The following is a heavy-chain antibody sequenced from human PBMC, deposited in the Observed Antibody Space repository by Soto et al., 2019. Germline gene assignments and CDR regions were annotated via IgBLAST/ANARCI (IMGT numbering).Heavy chain of an antibody. V-gene: IGHV4-4*02. CDR1: SGSISSSNW. CDR3: ARAVDYGDYGWFDP. Sequence: SETLSLTCAVSSGSISSSNWWSWVRQPPGKGLEWIGEIYHSGSTNYNPSLKSRVTISVDKSKNQFSLKLSSVTAADTAVYYCARAVDYGDYGWFDPWGQGTLVTVSS. D-gene: IGHD4-17*01. J-gene: IGHJ5*02. CDR2: IYHSGST.